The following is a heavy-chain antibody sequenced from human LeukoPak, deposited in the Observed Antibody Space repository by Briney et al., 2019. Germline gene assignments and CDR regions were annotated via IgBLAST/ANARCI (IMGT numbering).Heavy chain of an antibody. V-gene: IGHV3-21*01. J-gene: IGHJ4*02. CDR1: GFTFSSYS. Sequence: GGSLRLSSAASGFTFSSYSMNWVRQAPGKGLEWVSSISSSSSYIYYADSVKGRFTISRDNAKNSLYLQMNSLRAEDTAVYYCARDSSGYTFDYWGQGTLVTVSS. CDR3: ARDSSGYTFDY. D-gene: IGHD3-22*01. CDR2: ISSSSSYI.